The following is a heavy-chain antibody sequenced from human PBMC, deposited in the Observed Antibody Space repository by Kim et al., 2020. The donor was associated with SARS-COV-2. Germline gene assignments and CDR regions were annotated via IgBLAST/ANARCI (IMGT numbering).Heavy chain of an antibody. Sequence: ADSVKGRFTISRDNAKNTVYLQMNTLRAEDTAVYYCVRVHYSVSKVHVDYWGQGTLVTVSS. V-gene: IGHV3-74*01. J-gene: IGHJ4*02. CDR3: VRVHYSVSKVHVDY. D-gene: IGHD1-26*01.